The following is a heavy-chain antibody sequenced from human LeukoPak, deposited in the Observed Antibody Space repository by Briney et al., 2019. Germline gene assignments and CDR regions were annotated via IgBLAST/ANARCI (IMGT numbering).Heavy chain of an antibody. CDR2: IYYSGST. Sequence: SETLSLTCTVSGGSMSSYYWSWIRQPPGEGLEWIGYIYYSGSTNYNPSLKSRVTISVDTSKNQFSLKLSSVPAADTAVYYCARRPPRAATGSYYFYGMDVWGQGTTVTVSS. V-gene: IGHV4-59*08. D-gene: IGHD6-13*01. J-gene: IGHJ6*02. CDR3: ARRPPRAATGSYYFYGMDV. CDR1: GGSMSSYY.